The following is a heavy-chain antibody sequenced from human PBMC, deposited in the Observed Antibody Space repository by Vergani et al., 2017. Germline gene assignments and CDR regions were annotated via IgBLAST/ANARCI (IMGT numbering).Heavy chain of an antibody. J-gene: IGHJ5*02. CDR3: ARLVAAAGVVWFDP. Sequence: QVHLNEAGPGLVKPSQTLSLTCTVSGASITSGSFYWSWIRQPAGKGLEWIGRIHASGTKNYNPSLRSRVTLSVDTSKNQFSLKLSSVTAADTAVYYCARLVAAAGVVWFDPWGQGTLVTVSS. CDR1: GASITSGSFY. V-gene: IGHV4-61*02. D-gene: IGHD6-13*01. CDR2: IHASGTK.